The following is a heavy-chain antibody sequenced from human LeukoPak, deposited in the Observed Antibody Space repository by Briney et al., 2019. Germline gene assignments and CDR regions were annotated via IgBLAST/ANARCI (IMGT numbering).Heavy chain of an antibody. CDR2: THYTGST. V-gene: IGHV4-39*01. CDR3: ARLYSGYDPPDY. D-gene: IGHD5-12*01. CDR1: GGSISRSSYY. J-gene: IGHJ4*02. Sequence: SETLSLTCTVSGGSISRSSYYWGWIRQPPGKGLEWIGSTHYTGSTYYNPSLKSRVTISVDTSKNQFSLKVSSVTAADTVVYYCARLYSGYDPPDYWGQGTLVTVSS.